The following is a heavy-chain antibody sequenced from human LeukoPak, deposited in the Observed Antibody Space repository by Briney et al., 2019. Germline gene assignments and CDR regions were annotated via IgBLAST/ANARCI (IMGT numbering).Heavy chain of an antibody. CDR1: GFTFSSYA. V-gene: IGHV3-30*04. CDR3: ANVGITMSS. CDR2: ISYDGSNK. D-gene: IGHD3-10*02. J-gene: IGHJ5*02. Sequence: QPGGSLRLSCAASGFTFSSYAMHWVRQAPGKGLEWVAVISYDGSNKYYADSVKGRFTISRDNSKNTLYLQMNSLRAEDTAVYYCANVGITMSSWGQGTLVTVSS.